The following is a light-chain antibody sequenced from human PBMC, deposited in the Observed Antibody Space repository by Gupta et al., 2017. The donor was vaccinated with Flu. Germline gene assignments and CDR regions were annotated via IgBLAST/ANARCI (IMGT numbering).Light chain of an antibody. J-gene: IGKJ5*01. CDR1: QGISSW. Sequence: DIQMTPSTSSLSASVGDRVTITCRASQGISSWLAWYQQKPEKATRSLIYAASSLQSGVPSRFSGSGSGRDFTLTISSLQPEDFATYYCQRYKSYPITFGQGTRLEIK. CDR3: QRYKSYPIT. V-gene: IGKV1D-16*01. CDR2: AAS.